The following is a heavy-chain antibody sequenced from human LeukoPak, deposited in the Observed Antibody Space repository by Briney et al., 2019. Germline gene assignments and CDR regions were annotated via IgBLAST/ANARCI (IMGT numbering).Heavy chain of an antibody. Sequence: PSETLSLTCTVSGGSISSGDYYRSWIRQPPGKGLEWIGYIYYSGSTYYNPSLKSRVTISVDTSKNQFSLKLSSVTAADTAVYYCARQRMVRGVIRWFDPWGQGTLVTVSS. CDR1: GGSISSGDYY. CDR2: IYYSGST. D-gene: IGHD3-10*01. V-gene: IGHV4-30-4*08. CDR3: ARQRMVRGVIRWFDP. J-gene: IGHJ5*02.